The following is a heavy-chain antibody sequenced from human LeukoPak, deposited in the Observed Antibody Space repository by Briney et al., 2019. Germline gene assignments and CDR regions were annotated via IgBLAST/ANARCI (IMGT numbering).Heavy chain of an antibody. V-gene: IGHV1-69*04. CDR3: ARSSFGAYYYGMDV. CDR1: GGTFSSYA. D-gene: IGHD3-10*01. CDR2: IIPILGIA. Sequence: GASVKVSRKASGGTFSSYAISWVRQAPGQGLEWMGRIIPILGIANYAQKFQGRVTITADKSTSTAHMELSSLRSEDTAVYYCARSSFGAYYYGMDVWGQGTTVTVSS. J-gene: IGHJ6*02.